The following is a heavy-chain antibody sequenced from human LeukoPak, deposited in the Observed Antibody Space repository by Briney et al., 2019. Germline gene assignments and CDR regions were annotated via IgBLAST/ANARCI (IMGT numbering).Heavy chain of an antibody. CDR1: GFTFSSYW. D-gene: IGHD1-7*01. CDR2: IKEDGSEK. Sequence: PGGSLRLSCAASGFTFSSYWMGWLRQAPGRGLECVAYIKEDGSEKYYVGSVKGRFTISRDNAKNSLWPQMNSLRVEDTATYYCARAAGTTRTFGYWGQGILVTVSS. CDR3: ARAAGTTRTFGY. V-gene: IGHV3-7*04. J-gene: IGHJ4*02.